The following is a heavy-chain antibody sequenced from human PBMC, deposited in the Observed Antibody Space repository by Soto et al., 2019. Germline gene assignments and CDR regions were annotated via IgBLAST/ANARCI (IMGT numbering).Heavy chain of an antibody. Sequence: EVQLVESGGGLVKPGGSLRLSCAASGFTFSSYSMNWVRQAPGKGLEWVSSISSSSSYIYYADSVKGRFTISRDNAKNSLYLQMNSWRAEDTAVYYCARARNGVVSNFDYWGQGTLVTVSS. CDR1: GFTFSSYS. J-gene: IGHJ4*02. V-gene: IGHV3-21*01. D-gene: IGHD3-3*01. CDR3: ARARNGVVSNFDY. CDR2: ISSSSSYI.